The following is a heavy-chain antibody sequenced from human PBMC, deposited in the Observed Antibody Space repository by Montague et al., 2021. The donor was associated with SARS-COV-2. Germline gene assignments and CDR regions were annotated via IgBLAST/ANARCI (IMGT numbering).Heavy chain of an antibody. J-gene: IGHJ4*02. Sequence: SETLSLTCTVSGGSISSSSYYWGWIRQPPGKGLEWIGNVFYSGSTYYNPSLKSRVTISVDTSKNQFSLKLNSVTAADTAVYYCGSFIDYWGQGTLVTVSS. CDR2: VFYSGST. CDR3: GSFIDY. CDR1: GGSISSSSYY. V-gene: IGHV4-39*01.